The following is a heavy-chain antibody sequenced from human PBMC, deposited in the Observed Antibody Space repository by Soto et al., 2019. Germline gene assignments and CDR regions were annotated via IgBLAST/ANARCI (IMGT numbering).Heavy chain of an antibody. J-gene: IGHJ4*02. CDR1: GFTFSNAW. Sequence: EVQLVESGGGLVKPGGSLRLSCAASGFTFSNAWMNWVRQAPGKGLEWVGRIKSKTDGGTTDYAAPVKGRFTISRDDSKNTLYLQMTSLKTEDTAVYYCTTDQLPTYYYDSSGYYYFDYWGQGTLVTVSS. V-gene: IGHV3-15*07. CDR3: TTDQLPTYYYDSSGYYYFDY. CDR2: IKSKTDGGTT. D-gene: IGHD3-22*01.